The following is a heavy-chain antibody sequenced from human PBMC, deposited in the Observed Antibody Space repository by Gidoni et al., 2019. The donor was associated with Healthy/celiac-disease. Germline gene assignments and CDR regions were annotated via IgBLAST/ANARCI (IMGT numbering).Heavy chain of an antibody. CDR2: IYYSGST. V-gene: IGHV4-39*01. CDR3: ARPTYGSGSLGAFDI. Sequence: QLQLQESGPGLVKPSETLSLTCTVSGVSISSSSYYWGWIRQPPGKGLEWIGSIYYSGSTYYNPSLKSRVTISVDTSKNQFSLKLSSVTAADTAVYYCARPTYGSGSLGAFDIWGQGTMVTVSS. D-gene: IGHD1-26*01. J-gene: IGHJ3*02. CDR1: GVSISSSSYY.